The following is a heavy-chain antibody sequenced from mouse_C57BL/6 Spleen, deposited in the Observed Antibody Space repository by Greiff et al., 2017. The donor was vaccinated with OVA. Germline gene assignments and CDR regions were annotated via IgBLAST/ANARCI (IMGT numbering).Heavy chain of an antibody. CDR3: AREGYGYDGRGLDY. D-gene: IGHD2-2*01. CDR1: GYTFTSYG. CDR2: IYPRSGNT. J-gene: IGHJ2*01. V-gene: IGHV1-81*01. Sequence: QVQLKESGAELARPGASVKLSCKASGYTFTSYGISWVKQRTGQGLEWIGEIYPRSGNTYYNEKFKGKATLTADKSSSTAYMELRSLTSEDSAVYFGAREGYGYDGRGLDYWGQGTTLTVSS.